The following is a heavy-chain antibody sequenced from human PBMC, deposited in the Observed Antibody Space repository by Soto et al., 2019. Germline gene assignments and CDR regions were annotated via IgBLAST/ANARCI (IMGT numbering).Heavy chain of an antibody. J-gene: IGHJ5*01. CDR1: GFTFSSYP. CDR3: AKASPATRWFQS. V-gene: IGHV3-23*01. CDR2: ISDTGVNT. D-gene: IGHD5-12*01. Sequence: EVQLLESGGGLVKPGGSLRLSCSASGFTFSSYPMNWGRQAPGKGLEWVSVISDTGVNTYYAATVSGRFTIGRDNSENTLYLQMTSLRAEDTDVYYCAKASPATRWFQSWGQGTLVTVSS.